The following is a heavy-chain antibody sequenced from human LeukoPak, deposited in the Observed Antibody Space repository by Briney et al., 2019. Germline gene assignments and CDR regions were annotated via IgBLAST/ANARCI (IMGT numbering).Heavy chain of an antibody. Sequence: GGSRRLSCAASGFTFSSSWMDWCRQAPGEGLVWVSQVNGDGSITNYADSVKGRFTISRDNAKSTLYLQMNSLRAEDTAVYYCARGLRYSFDIWGQGTMVTVSS. J-gene: IGHJ3*02. CDR1: GFTFSSSW. CDR2: VNGDGSIT. V-gene: IGHV3-74*01. D-gene: IGHD3-9*01. CDR3: ARGLRYSFDI.